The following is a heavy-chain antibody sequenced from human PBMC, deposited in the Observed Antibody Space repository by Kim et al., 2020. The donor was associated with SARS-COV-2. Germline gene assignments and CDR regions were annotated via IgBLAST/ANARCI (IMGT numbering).Heavy chain of an antibody. CDR2: MYYSGST. CDR3: ARDLGDYDDSSGQYSN. V-gene: IGHV4-59*13. D-gene: IGHD3-22*01. Sequence: SETLSLTCSISGGSISSYYWSWIRQPPGKGLEWIGYMYYSGSTNYNPSLKSRVTISADTSKNQLSLKLNSVTAADTAVYYCARDLGDYDDSSGQYSNWAQGTLVTVSS. J-gene: IGHJ4*02. CDR1: GGSISSYY.